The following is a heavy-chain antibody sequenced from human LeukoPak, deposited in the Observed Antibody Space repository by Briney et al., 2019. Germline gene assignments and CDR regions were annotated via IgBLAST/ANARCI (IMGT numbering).Heavy chain of an antibody. CDR1: GITFSSYA. Sequence: PGGSLRLSCVASGITFSSYAMTWVRQAPGKGLEWASSVSSSGAGTHYADSVKGRFTISRDNSKNTLYLQMNSLRAEDTAVYFCARNSADSCYSQIGLWGQGTLVTVSS. V-gene: IGHV3-23*01. CDR2: VSSSGAGT. J-gene: IGHJ4*02. D-gene: IGHD2-15*01. CDR3: ARNSADSCYSQIGL.